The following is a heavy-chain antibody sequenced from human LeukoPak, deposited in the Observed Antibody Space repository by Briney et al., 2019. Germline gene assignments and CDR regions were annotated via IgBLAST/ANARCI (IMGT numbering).Heavy chain of an antibody. Sequence: AASVKVSCKASRYIFTDYYLHWVRQAPGRRLEWMGWINPDTSGTLYAQKFEDRVTMARDTSINTAYMELSSLRYDHTAIYYCARAAYGDYSHLDYWGQGTLVTVSS. J-gene: IGHJ4*02. D-gene: IGHD4-17*01. CDR1: RYIFTDYY. CDR3: ARAAYGDYSHLDY. V-gene: IGHV1-2*02. CDR2: INPDTSGT.